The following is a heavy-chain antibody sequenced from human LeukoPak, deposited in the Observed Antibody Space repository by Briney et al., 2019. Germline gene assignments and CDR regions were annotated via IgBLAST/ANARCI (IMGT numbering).Heavy chain of an antibody. CDR1: GGSISSGSYY. V-gene: IGHV4-61*02. Sequence: NSSETLSLTCTVSGGSISSGSYYWSWIRQPAGKGLEWIGRIYTSGSTNYNPSLKSRVTISVDTSKNQFSLKLSSVTAAATAVYYCSRSHHYYYGMDVWGQGTTVTVSS. CDR3: SRSHHYYYGMDV. CDR2: IYTSGST. J-gene: IGHJ6*02. D-gene: IGHD6-19*01.